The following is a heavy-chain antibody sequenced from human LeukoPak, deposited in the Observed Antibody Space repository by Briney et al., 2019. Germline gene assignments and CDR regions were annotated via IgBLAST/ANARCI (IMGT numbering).Heavy chain of an antibody. J-gene: IGHJ4*02. CDR3: ARPRVRGGTSPPDW. D-gene: IGHD1-7*01. CDR2: IYFSGGT. CDR1: GDSLSSSNCY. V-gene: IGHV4-39*01. Sequence: PSETLSLTCTVSGDSLSSSNCYWGWVRQPPGRGLEWLGSIYFSGGTYYNASLKSRVTISVDTSKNQFSLKLSSVTAADTAVYYCARPRVRGGTSPPDWWGQGTLVTVSS.